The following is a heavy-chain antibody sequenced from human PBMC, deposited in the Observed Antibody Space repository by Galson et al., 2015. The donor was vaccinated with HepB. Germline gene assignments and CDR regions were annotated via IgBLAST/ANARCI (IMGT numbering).Heavy chain of an antibody. Sequence: ETLSLTCAVSGGSFSGYYWSWIRQPPGKGLEWIGEINHGGETSFTPSLKSRVTISLYTSKNQFSLNLSSVTAADTAVYYCAREAGEKAFDIWGQGTMVTVSS. J-gene: IGHJ3*02. CDR2: INHGGET. V-gene: IGHV4-34*01. CDR3: AREAGEKAFDI. D-gene: IGHD3-16*01. CDR1: GGSFSGYY.